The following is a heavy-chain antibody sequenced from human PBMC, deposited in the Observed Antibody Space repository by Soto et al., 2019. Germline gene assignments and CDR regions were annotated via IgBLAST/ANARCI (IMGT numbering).Heavy chain of an antibody. D-gene: IGHD3-22*01. CDR3: ARDGNYYDSSGSAA. J-gene: IGHJ4*02. CDR2: ISSSSTII. V-gene: IGHV3-48*02. CDR1: GFTFSTYN. Sequence: GGSLRLSCAASGFTFSTYNMDWVRQAPGKGLEWVSYISSSSTIIYYADSVKGRFTISRDNAKNSLYLQMNSLRDEDTAVYYYARDGNYYDSSGSAAWDKETLFTVSS.